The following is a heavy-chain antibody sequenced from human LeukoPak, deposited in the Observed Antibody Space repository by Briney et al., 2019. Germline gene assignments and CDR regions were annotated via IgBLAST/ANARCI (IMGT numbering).Heavy chain of an antibody. D-gene: IGHD1/OR15-1a*01. Sequence: SETLSLTCTVSGGSISSSSYYWGWIRQPPGKGLGWIGSIYYSGSTYYNPSLKSRVTISVDTSKNQFSLKLSSVTAADTAVYYCARDWNSENNYWGQETLVTVSS. CDR1: GGSISSSSYY. CDR3: ARDWNSENNY. J-gene: IGHJ4*02. CDR2: IYYSGST. V-gene: IGHV4-39*07.